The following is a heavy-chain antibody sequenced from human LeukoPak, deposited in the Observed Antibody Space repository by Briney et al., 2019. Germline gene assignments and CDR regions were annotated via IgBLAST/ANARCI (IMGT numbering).Heavy chain of an antibody. D-gene: IGHD4-23*01. V-gene: IGHV3-23*01. CDR3: AKDHLRYGGNSRCAFDI. Sequence: GGSLRFSCAASGFTFSSYARSRVRPGPGEGLEWVSALSGSGGSTYYADSVKGRVTISRDNSKNTLYLQMNSLRAEDTAVYYCAKDHLRYGGNSRCAFDIWGQGTMVTVSS. J-gene: IGHJ3*02. CDR1: GFTFSSYA. CDR2: LSGSGGST.